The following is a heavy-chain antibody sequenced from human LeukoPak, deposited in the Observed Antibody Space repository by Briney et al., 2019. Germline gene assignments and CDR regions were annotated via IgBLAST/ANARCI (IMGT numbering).Heavy chain of an antibody. J-gene: IGHJ6*02. D-gene: IGHD3-22*01. CDR3: ALLVVTVGTPYYYYGVDV. Sequence: ASVKVSCKASGYTFTDHYIHWVRQAPGQGLEWMGWINPNSGGTNYAPRFQGRVTMTRDTSISTAYMDLSRLRSDDTAVYYCALLVVTVGTPYYYYGVDVWGQGTTVTVSS. V-gene: IGHV1-2*02. CDR1: GYTFTDHY. CDR2: INPNSGGT.